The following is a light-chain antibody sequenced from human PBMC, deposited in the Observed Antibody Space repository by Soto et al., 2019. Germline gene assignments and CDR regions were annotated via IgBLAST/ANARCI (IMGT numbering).Light chain of an antibody. J-gene: IGLJ2*01. CDR2: DVN. Sequence: QSVLTQPRSVSGSPGQSVTISCTGTSSYVGGYNFVSWYQQHPGKAPKLMIYDVNKRPSGVPDRFSGSKSGNTASLTISGLQAEDEADYYCCSYAGSYTFIFGGGTKVT. CDR3: CSYAGSYTFI. V-gene: IGLV2-11*01. CDR1: SSYVGGYNF.